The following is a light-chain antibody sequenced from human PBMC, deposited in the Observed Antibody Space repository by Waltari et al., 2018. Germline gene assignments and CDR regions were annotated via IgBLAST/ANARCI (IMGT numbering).Light chain of an antibody. CDR1: QTISSW. Sequence: DIQMTQSPSTLSASVGDRVTITCRASQTISSWLAWYQQKPGNAPNLLIYKASALESGVPSRFSGSGSATDFTLTISSLQPDDFATYYCQQYNTFPWTFGQGTKVEIK. CDR3: QQYNTFPWT. J-gene: IGKJ1*01. V-gene: IGKV1-5*03. CDR2: KAS.